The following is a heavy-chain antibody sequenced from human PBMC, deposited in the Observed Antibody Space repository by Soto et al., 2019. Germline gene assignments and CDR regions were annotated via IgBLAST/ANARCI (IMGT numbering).Heavy chain of an antibody. J-gene: IGHJ3*02. CDR2: ISSDGSST. CDR1: GFTFSNYW. CDR3: AREVSVSPDAFDI. Sequence: GGSLRLSCAASGFTFSNYWRHWVRQDTGKGLVWVSRISSDGSSTTYADSVKGRFTISRDNAKDTLYLQMNSLRAEDTAVYYCAREVSVSPDAFDIWGLGTMVTVSS. V-gene: IGHV3-74*01.